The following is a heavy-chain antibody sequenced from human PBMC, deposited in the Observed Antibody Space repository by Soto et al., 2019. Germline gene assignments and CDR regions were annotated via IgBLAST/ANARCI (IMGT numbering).Heavy chain of an antibody. CDR1: GGSVSSYY. CDR3: ASFHYSGGYPTTFDY. D-gene: IGHD1-26*01. Sequence: SETLSLTCTVSGGSVSSYYWSWIRQSPGKGLEWIGFINYSGSTNYNPSLKSRVTISVDTSKNQFSLKLSSVTAADTGVFYCASFHYSGGYPTTFDYWGQGTLVTVSS. CDR2: INYSGST. J-gene: IGHJ4*02. V-gene: IGHV4-59*02.